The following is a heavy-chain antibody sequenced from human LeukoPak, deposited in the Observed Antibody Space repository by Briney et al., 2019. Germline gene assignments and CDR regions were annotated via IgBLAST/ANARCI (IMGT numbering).Heavy chain of an antibody. CDR3: ARQGWAYSSSDYVVWY. J-gene: IGHJ4*02. CDR2: IYYSGST. Sequence: PSETLSLTCTVSGGSISSSSYYWGWIRQPPGKGLEWIGSIYYSGSTYYNPSLKSRVTISVDTSKNQFSLKLSSVTAADTAVYYCARQGWAYSSSDYVVWYWGQGTLVTVSS. V-gene: IGHV4-39*01. D-gene: IGHD6-6*01. CDR1: GGSISSSSYY.